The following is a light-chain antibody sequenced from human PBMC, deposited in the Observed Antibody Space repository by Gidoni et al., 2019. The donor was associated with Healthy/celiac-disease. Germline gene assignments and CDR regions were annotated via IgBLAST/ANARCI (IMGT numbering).Light chain of an antibody. V-gene: IGKV3-20*01. CDR1: QSVSSSY. CDR3: QQYGSSWT. Sequence: EIVLTQSPGTLSLSPGERATLSCRASQSVSSSYLAWYQQKPGQAPRLLIYGASCRATGIPDMFSGSGSGKDFTLTISRLEPEDFAVYYCQQYGSSWTFGQGTKVEIK. J-gene: IGKJ1*01. CDR2: GAS.